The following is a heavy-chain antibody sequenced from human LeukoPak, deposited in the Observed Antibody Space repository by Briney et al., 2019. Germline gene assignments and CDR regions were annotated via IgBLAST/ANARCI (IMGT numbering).Heavy chain of an antibody. CDR1: GGTFSSYT. D-gene: IGHD5-18*01. CDR2: IIPILGIA. CDR3: ARGGGYSYGYDDY. Sequence: SVKVSCKASGGTFSSYTISWVRQAPGQGLEWMGRIIPILGIANYAQKFQGRVTITADKSTSTAYMELSSLRSEDTAVYYCARGGGYSYGYDDYWGQGALVTVSS. J-gene: IGHJ4*02. V-gene: IGHV1-69*02.